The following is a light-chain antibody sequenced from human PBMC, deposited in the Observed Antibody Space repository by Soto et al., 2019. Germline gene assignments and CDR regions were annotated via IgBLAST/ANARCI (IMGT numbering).Light chain of an antibody. CDR3: QLRSNWPPTWT. Sequence: EIVLTQSPATLSLSPGERATLSCRASQSISNYLAWYQHRPGQAPRLLIYDASTRSTGIPARFSGSGSGTDFTITISSLEPDDFAVYFCQLRSNWPPTWTFGQGTKVEIK. V-gene: IGKV3-11*01. J-gene: IGKJ1*01. CDR2: DAS. CDR1: QSISNY.